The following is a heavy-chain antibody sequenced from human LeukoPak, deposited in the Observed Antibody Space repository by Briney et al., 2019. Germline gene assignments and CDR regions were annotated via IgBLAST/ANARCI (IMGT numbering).Heavy chain of an antibody. D-gene: IGHD5-18*01. CDR2: IIPIFGTA. CDR1: GYTFTSYG. CDR3: ARDRGALWLRYRFYGMDV. V-gene: IGHV1-69*13. J-gene: IGHJ6*02. Sequence: SVKVSCKASGYTFTSYGISWVRQAPGQGLEWMGGIIPIFGTANYAQKFQGRDTITADESTSTAYMELSSLRSEDTAVYYCARDRGALWLRYRFYGMDVWGQGTTVTVSS.